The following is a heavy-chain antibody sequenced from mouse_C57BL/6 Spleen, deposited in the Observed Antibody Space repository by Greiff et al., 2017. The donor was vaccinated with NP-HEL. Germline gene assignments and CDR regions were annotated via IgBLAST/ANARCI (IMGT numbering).Heavy chain of an antibody. CDR3: TRPGEGDY. CDR1: GYTFTDYE. V-gene: IGHV1-15*01. J-gene: IGHJ2*01. CDR2: IDPETGGT. Sequence: VKLVESGAELVRPGASVTLSCKASGYTFTDYEMHWVKQTPVHGLEWIGAIDPETGGTAYNQKFKGKAILTADKSSSTAYMELRSLTSEDSAVYYCTRPGEGDYWGQGTTLTVSS.